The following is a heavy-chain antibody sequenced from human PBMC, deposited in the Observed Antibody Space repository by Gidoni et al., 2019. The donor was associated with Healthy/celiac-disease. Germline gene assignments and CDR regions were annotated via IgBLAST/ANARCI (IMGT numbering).Heavy chain of an antibody. D-gene: IGHD3-22*01. CDR1: GGSISSYY. CDR3: ARGSYDSSGYWSGGDY. J-gene: IGHJ4*02. V-gene: IGHV4-59*01. CDR2: IYYSGST. Sequence: QVQLQASGPGLVKPSETLSLTCTVSGGSISSYYWSWIRQPPGKGLEWIGYIYYSGSTNYNPSLKSRVTISVDTSKNQFSLKLSSVTAADTAVYYCARGSYDSSGYWSGGDYWGQGTLATVSS.